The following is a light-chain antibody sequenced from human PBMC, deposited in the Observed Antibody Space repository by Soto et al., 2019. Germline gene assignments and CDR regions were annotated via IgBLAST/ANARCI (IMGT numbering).Light chain of an antibody. V-gene: IGLV1-40*01. CDR2: GYY. J-gene: IGLJ1*01. CDR3: QSYDSGLIGLV. CDR1: NSNIGAGYD. Sequence: QSVMTQPPSVSGAPGQRVTIACTGNNSNIGAGYDVHWYRRFPGAAPTLLLSGYYNRPSGVPDRISGSKSGTSVSLAITDLKAEDEADYSCQSYDSGLIGLVFGTGTKVTVL.